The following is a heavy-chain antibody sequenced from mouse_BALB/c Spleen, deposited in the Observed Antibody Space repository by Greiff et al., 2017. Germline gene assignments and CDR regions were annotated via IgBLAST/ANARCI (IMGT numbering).Heavy chain of an antibody. J-gene: IGHJ4*01. Sequence: QVQLQQSGAELAKPGASVKMSCKASGYTFTSYWMHWVKQRPGQGLEWIGYINPSTGYTEYNQKFKDKATLTADKSSSTAYMQLSSLTSEDSAVYYCARSDRAMDYWGQGTSVTVSS. CDR3: ARSDRAMDY. V-gene: IGHV1-7*01. CDR2: INPSTGYT. CDR1: GYTFTSYW.